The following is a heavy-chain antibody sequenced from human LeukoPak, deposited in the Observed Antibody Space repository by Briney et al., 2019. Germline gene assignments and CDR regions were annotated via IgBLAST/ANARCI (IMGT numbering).Heavy chain of an antibody. CDR2: IYHSGTT. V-gene: IGHV4-30-2*01. J-gene: IGHJ4*02. Sequence: PSETLSLTCAVSGGSISSGGYSWSWIRQPPGKGLEWIGYIYHSGTTYYNPSLQSRVTMSVDMSKNQFSLKLSSVTAVDTAVYYCARKENVYYYFDYWGQGTLVTVSS. CDR1: GGSISSGGYS. D-gene: IGHD3-10*01. CDR3: ARKENVYYYFDY.